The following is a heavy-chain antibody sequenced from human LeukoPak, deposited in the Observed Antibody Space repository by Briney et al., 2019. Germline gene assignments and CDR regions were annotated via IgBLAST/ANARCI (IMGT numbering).Heavy chain of an antibody. J-gene: IGHJ4*02. V-gene: IGHV1-69*04. CDR3: ARGVRGYSYGSFFDY. D-gene: IGHD5-18*01. CDR2: IIPILGIA. CDR1: GGTFSSYA. Sequence: SVKVSFKASGGTFSSYAISWVRQASGQGLEWMGRIIPILGIANYAQKFQGRVTITADKSTSTAYMELSSLRSEDTAVYYCARGVRGYSYGSFFDYWGQGTLVTVSS.